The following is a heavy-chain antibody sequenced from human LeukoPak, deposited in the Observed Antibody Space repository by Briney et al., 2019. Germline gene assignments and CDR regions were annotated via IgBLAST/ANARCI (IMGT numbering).Heavy chain of an antibody. CDR1: GYTFTSYG. CDR3: ASGPDHGDNLFDY. J-gene: IGHJ4*02. V-gene: IGHV1-18*01. CDR2: ISAYNGNT. D-gene: IGHD4-17*01. Sequence: ASMKVSCKASGYTFTSYGISWVRQAPGQGREWMGWISAYNGNTNYAQKLQGRVTMTTDTSTSTAYMELRRLRSDDTAVYYCASGPDHGDNLFDYWGQGTLVTVSS.